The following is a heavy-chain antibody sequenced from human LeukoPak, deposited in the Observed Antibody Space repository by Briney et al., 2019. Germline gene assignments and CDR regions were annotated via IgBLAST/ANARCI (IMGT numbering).Heavy chain of an antibody. CDR3: GRLGIGWPFDY. J-gene: IGHJ4*02. D-gene: IGHD6-19*01. V-gene: IGHV4-38-2*01. CDR1: GYSIISGYY. CDR2: ISHSGST. Sequence: SETLPLPCAVSGYSIISGYYWGWIRQPPGKGLEWIATISHSGSTNYNPSLKSRVAISVDTSKNQFSLKLSSRTAAGTAVYYCGRLGIGWPFDYWGQGTLVTVSS.